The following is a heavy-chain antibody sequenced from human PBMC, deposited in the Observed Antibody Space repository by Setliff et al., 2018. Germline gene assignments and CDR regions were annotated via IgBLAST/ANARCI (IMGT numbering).Heavy chain of an antibody. V-gene: IGHV4-38-2*02. J-gene: IGHJ3*02. CDR2: IFHTGAA. D-gene: IGHD2-15*01. Sequence: SETLSLTCTVSGYSISSGHYWGWIRQSPGKGLDWIGSIFHTGAAYYNPSLESRFTISVDTSKNQFSLKLNSVTAADTAVYYCARGADTVVAPYDAFDIWGQGTMVTVSS. CDR3: ARGADTVVAPYDAFDI. CDR1: GYSISSGHY.